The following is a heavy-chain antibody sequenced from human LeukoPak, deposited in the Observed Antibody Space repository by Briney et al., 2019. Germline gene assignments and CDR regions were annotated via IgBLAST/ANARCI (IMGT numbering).Heavy chain of an antibody. J-gene: IGHJ6*03. Sequence: GGSLRLSCAASGFTFSSYAMSWVRQAPGKGLQWVSAISGSGGSTYYADSVKGRFTISRDNSKNTLYLQMNSLRAEDTAVYYCAKVAISDSASYDYYYYYYLDVWGTGTTVTVSS. CDR3: AKVAISDSASYDYYYYYYLDV. CDR1: GFTFSSYA. V-gene: IGHV3-23*01. CDR2: ISGSGGST. D-gene: IGHD3-16*01.